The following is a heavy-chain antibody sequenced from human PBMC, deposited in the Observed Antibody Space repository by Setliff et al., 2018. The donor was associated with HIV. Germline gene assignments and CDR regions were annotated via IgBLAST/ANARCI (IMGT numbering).Heavy chain of an antibody. V-gene: IGHV1-69*06. Sequence: KVSCKASGGTFSNSAISWVRQAPGQGPEWMGRIIPMFGTANYAQKFQGRVTITADKSTSTAYMELSSLRSEDTAVYYCARDHGIAASVHDAFDLWGQGTMVTVSS. CDR1: GGTFSNSA. CDR3: ARDHGIAASVHDAFDL. CDR2: IIPMFGTA. D-gene: IGHD6-13*01. J-gene: IGHJ3*01.